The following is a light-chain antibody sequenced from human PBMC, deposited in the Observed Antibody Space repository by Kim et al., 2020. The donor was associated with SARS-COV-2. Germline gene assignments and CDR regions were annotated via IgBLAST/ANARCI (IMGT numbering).Light chain of an antibody. CDR2: WAS. J-gene: IGKJ2*01. CDR1: QSVLYSSNNKNY. V-gene: IGKV4-1*01. CDR3: QKYYSTLPQ. Sequence: DIVMTQSPDSLAVSLGERATINCKSSQSVLYSSNNKNYLAWYQQKPGQPPKLLIYWASTRESGVPDRFSGSGSGTDFTLTISSLQAEDVAVYYCQKYYSTLPQFGQGTKLEI.